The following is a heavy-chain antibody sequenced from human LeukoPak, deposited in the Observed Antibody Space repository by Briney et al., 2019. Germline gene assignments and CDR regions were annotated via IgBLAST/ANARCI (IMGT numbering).Heavy chain of an antibody. V-gene: IGHV3-9*01. J-gene: IGHJ6*03. CDR1: GFTFDDYA. CDR2: ISWNSGSI. CDR3: ARHYYYYMDV. Sequence: PGRSLRLSCAASGFTFDDYAMHWVRQAPGKGLEWVSGISWNSGSIGYADSVKGRFTISRDNAKNSLYLQMNSLRAEDTAVYYCARHYYYYMDVWGTGTTVTVSS.